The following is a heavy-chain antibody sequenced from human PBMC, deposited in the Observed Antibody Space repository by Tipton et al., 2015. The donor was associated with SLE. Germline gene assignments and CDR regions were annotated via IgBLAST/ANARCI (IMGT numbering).Heavy chain of an antibody. Sequence: GLVKPSQTLSLTCTVSGGSISSDDYYWTWIRQHPGKGLEWIGHMSYSGSTYYNPSLKSRITISVDTSKNHFSLKLSSGTAADTAVYYCARGGVGGYDYFDHWGQGTLVTVSS. V-gene: IGHV4-31*03. CDR1: GGSISSDDYY. CDR3: ARGGVGGYDYFDH. D-gene: IGHD5-12*01. J-gene: IGHJ4*02. CDR2: MSYSGST.